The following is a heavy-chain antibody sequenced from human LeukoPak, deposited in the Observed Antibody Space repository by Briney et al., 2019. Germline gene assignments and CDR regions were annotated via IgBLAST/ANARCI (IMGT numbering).Heavy chain of an antibody. Sequence: GESLKISCKGSGYSFSSYWIAWVRQMPGKGLEWMGIIYPGDSDTRYSPSFQGQVTISADKSISTAYLQWSSLTASDTAMYYCARHRPYSSGWRHFDYWGQGTLVTVSS. CDR3: ARHRPYSSGWRHFDY. D-gene: IGHD6-19*01. V-gene: IGHV5-51*01. CDR2: IYPGDSDT. CDR1: GYSFSSYW. J-gene: IGHJ4*02.